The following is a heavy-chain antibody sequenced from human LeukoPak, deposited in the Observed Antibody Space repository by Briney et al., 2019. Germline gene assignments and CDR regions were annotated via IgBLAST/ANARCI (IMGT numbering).Heavy chain of an antibody. J-gene: IGHJ6*02. Sequence: GGSLRLSCAASGFTFSDLYMDCVRQAPGKGVEWVSRTRNKTKSYTTEYAASVKDRFSISRDDSKNSLYLQMNSLRTEDTAVYYCARVVVLLGHYVLDVWGQGTTVTVSS. CDR1: GFTFSDLY. V-gene: IGHV3-72*01. D-gene: IGHD2-2*01. CDR2: TRNKTKSYTT. CDR3: ARVVVLLGHYVLDV.